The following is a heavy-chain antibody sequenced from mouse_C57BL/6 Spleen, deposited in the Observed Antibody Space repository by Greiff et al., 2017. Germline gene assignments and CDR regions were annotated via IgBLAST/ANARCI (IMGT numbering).Heavy chain of an antibody. CDR3: AREGGLRRYFDV. CDR1: GFTFSSYA. V-gene: IGHV5-4*01. D-gene: IGHD2-4*01. CDR2: LSDGGSYT. Sequence: EVMLVASGGGLVKPGGSLKLSCAASGFTFSSYAMSWVRQTPEKRLAWVATLSDGGSYTYYPDNVKGRFTISRDNAKNNLYLQMSHLKSEDTAMYYGAREGGLRRYFDVWGTGTTVTVSS. J-gene: IGHJ1*03.